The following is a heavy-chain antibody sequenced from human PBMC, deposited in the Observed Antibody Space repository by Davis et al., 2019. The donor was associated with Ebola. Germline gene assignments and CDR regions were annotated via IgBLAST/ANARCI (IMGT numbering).Heavy chain of an antibody. V-gene: IGHV4-39*01. CDR3: ARRGYSYGPLGPFDY. J-gene: IGHJ4*02. CDR2: IYYSGST. D-gene: IGHD5-18*01. Sequence: MPGGSLRLSCTVSGGSISSSSYYWGWIRQPPGKGLEWIGSIYYSGSTYYNPSLKSRVTISVDTSKNQFSLKLSSVTAADTAVYYCARRGYSYGPLGPFDYWGQGTLVTVSS. CDR1: GGSISSSSYY.